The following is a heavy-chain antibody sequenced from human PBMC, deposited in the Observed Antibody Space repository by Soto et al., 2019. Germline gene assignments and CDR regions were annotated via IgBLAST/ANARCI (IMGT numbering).Heavy chain of an antibody. CDR1: GFTFSSYA. CDR2: ISYDGSNK. D-gene: IGHD2-15*01. CDR3: ARDLHDSPYYFDY. Sequence: GGSLRLSCAASGFTFSSYAMHWVRQAPGKGLEWVAVISYDGSNKYYADSVKGRFTISRDNSKNTLYLQMNSLRAEDTAVYYCARDLHDSPYYFDYWGQGTLVTVSS. J-gene: IGHJ4*02. V-gene: IGHV3-30-3*01.